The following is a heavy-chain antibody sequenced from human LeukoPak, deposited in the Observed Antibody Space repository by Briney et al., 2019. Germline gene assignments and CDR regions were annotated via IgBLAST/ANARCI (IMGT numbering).Heavy chain of an antibody. CDR3: AKKLVQPGTEPVLDY. V-gene: IGHV3-30*18. Sequence: PGGSLRLSCAASGFTFSSYGMHWVRQAPGKGLEWVAVISYDGSNKYYADSVKGRFTISRDNSKNTLYLQMNSLRAEDTAVYYCAKKLVQPGTEPVLDYWGQGTLVTVSS. CDR1: GFTFSSYG. CDR2: ISYDGSNK. D-gene: IGHD6-13*01. J-gene: IGHJ4*02.